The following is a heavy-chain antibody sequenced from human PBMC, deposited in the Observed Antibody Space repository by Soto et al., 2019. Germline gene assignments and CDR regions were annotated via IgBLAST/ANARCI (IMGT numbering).Heavy chain of an antibody. Sequence: QVQLLQSGAEVKKPGASVKVSCKASGGTFSSYAISWVRQAPGQGLEWMGGIIPIFGTANYAQKFQGRVTITADESTSTAYMELSSLRSEDTAVYYCARDKVGYYDSSGYYRVSVPPDYYYGMDVWGQGTTVTVSS. CDR1: GGTFSSYA. D-gene: IGHD3-22*01. CDR3: ARDKVGYYDSSGYYRVSVPPDYYYGMDV. CDR2: IIPIFGTA. J-gene: IGHJ6*02. V-gene: IGHV1-69*13.